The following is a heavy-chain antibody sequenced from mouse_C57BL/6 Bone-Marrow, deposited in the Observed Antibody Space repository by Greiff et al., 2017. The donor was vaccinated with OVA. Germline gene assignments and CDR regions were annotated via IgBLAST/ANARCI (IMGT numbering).Heavy chain of an antibody. J-gene: IGHJ1*03. CDR1: GFTFNTYA. D-gene: IGHD6-1*01. CDR3: VKSSLDV. V-gene: IGHV10-3*01. Sequence: EVKLMESGGGLVQPTGSLQLSCAASGFTFNTYAMHWVSQAPGKGLEWVARIRSKSSNYETYSAVSVKDRFTISRDDSQSRLYLQMNYLKAEDTAMYYCVKSSLDVWGTGTTVTVSS. CDR2: IRSKSSNYET.